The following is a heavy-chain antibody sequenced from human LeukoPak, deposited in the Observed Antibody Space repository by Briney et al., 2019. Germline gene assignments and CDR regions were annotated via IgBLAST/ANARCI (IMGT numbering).Heavy chain of an antibody. Sequence: GASVKVSCKASGGTFSSYAISWVRQAPGQGLEWMGWINPNSGGTNSAQKFQGRVTMTRDTSISTVYMDLRSLRSDDTAVYYCARNGYGSGSYSWGQGTLVTVSS. CDR1: GGTFSSYA. V-gene: IGHV1-2*02. CDR2: INPNSGGT. CDR3: ARNGYGSGSYS. J-gene: IGHJ4*02. D-gene: IGHD3-10*01.